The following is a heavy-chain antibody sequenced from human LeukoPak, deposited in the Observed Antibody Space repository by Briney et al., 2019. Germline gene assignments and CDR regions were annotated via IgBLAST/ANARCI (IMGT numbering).Heavy chain of an antibody. CDR2: ISGSGGST. CDR3: AKVKKGVVVISYFDY. D-gene: IGHD3-22*01. V-gene: IGHV3-23*01. CDR1: GFTFSSYA. Sequence: GGSLRLSCAASGFTFSSYAMSWVRQAPGKGLEWVSAISGSGGSTYYADSVKGRFTIFRDNSKNTLYLQMNSLRAEDTAVYYCAKVKKGVVVISYFDYWGQGTLVTVSS. J-gene: IGHJ4*02.